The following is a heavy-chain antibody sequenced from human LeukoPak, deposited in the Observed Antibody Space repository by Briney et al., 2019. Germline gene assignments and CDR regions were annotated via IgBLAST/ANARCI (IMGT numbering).Heavy chain of an antibody. CDR2: IYNSGGT. V-gene: IGHV4-59*01. CDR1: GGSISRNS. Sequence: PSETLSLTCIVSGGSISRNSWSWIRQPPGEGLEWFGNIYNSGGTHYNPSLKSRVTISVDTSKNQFSLKLSSVTAVDTAVYYCARAGSTYSFDNWGQGALVTVSS. J-gene: IGHJ4*02. D-gene: IGHD2-2*01. CDR3: ARAGSTYSFDN.